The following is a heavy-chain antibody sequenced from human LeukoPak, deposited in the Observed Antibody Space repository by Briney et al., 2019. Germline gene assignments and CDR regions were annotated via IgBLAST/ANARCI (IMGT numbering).Heavy chain of an antibody. D-gene: IGHD2-2*01. CDR2: INPSGGST. CDR1: GYTFTSYY. J-gene: IGHJ6*03. CDR3: ARSGGSSTIYYYYYMDV. Sequence: GASVKVSCKASGYTFTSYYMHWVRQAPGQGLEWMGIINPSGGSTSYAQKFQGRVTMTRDMSTSTVYMERSSLRSEDTAVYHCARSGGSSTIYYYYYMDVWGKGTTVTASS. V-gene: IGHV1-46*01.